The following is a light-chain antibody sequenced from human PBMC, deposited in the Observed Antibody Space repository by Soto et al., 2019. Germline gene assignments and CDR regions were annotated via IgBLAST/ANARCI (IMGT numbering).Light chain of an antibody. J-gene: IGKJ4*01. CDR3: QHGYSTPLT. CDR1: QTINDY. Sequence: DIQLTQSPSFLSASVGDRVTVTCRASQTINDYLHWYQQKPGKAPNLLIYAASTLQSGVPSRFSGSGSGTDFTLTISSLQPEDFATYFCQHGYSTPLTFGGGTKVDIK. CDR2: AAS. V-gene: IGKV1-39*01.